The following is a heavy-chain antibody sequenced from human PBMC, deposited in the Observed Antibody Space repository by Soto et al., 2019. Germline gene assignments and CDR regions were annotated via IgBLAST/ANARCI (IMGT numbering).Heavy chain of an antibody. CDR3: AREMWTRSGPQNFFDH. CDR2: ISPYSGNT. CDR1: GYGFTIYG. Sequence: ASVKGSCKASGYGFTIYGISWLRQAPGQGLEWMGWISPYSGNTRYPENLQGRVTMTTDTSTSTAYMELRSLRSDDTAVYYCAREMWTRSGPQNFFDHWGQGALVTVSS. D-gene: IGHD6-25*01. J-gene: IGHJ4*02. V-gene: IGHV1-18*01.